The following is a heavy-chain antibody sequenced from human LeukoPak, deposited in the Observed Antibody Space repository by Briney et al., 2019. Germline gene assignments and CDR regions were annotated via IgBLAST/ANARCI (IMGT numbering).Heavy chain of an antibody. V-gene: IGHV3-23*01. CDR1: GFTFSSYA. J-gene: IGHJ4*02. CDR3: AKDLDIVVVSAASDY. D-gene: IGHD2-2*01. Sequence: PGGSLRLSCAASGFTFSSYAMSWVRQAPGKGLEWVSAISGSGGSTYYADSVKGRFTISRDNSKNTLYLQMNSLRAEDTAVYYCAKDLDIVVVSAASDYWGQGTLVTVSS. CDR2: ISGSGGST.